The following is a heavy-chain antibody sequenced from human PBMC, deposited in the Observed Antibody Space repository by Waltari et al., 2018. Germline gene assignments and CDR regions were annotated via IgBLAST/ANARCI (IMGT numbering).Heavy chain of an antibody. Sequence: VQLVQSGGEVKTPGSSVKVSCKASGGSFGGYGVSWVRQAPGQGLEWMGVIIPMFGIPDCSQKFKDRLTITADEATNTVYMELSSLTSEDTAIYYCARHELGISQYYYNMYVWGQGTTVTISS. J-gene: IGHJ6*03. CDR3: ARHELGISQYYYNMYV. V-gene: IGHV1-69*12. CDR2: IIPMFGIP. CDR1: GGSFGGYG. D-gene: IGHD7-27*01.